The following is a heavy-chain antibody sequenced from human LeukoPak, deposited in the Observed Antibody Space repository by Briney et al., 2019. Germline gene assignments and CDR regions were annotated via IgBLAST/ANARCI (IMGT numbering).Heavy chain of an antibody. CDR2: ISSDSRTI. J-gene: IGHJ4*02. Sequence: PGGSLRLSCAASGFTFSSYSMNWVRLAPGKGLEWVSYISSDSRTIYYADSVKGRFTISRDNAKNSLYLQMKSLRDEDTAVYYCARYGSGTSYITNYFDYWGQGTLVTVAS. CDR3: ARYGSGTSYITNYFDY. CDR1: GFTFSSYS. D-gene: IGHD3-10*01. V-gene: IGHV3-48*02.